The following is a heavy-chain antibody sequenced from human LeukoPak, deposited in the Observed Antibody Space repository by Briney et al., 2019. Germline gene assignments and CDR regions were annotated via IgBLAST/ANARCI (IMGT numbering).Heavy chain of an antibody. D-gene: IGHD5-18*01. Sequence: GGSLRLSCAASGFTFISYGMHWVRQAPGKGPEWVAVIWYDGSNKYYADSVKGRFTISRDNSKNTLYLQMNSLRAEDTAVYYCAKAEVDTAMVTDWGQGTLVTVSS. CDR2: IWYDGSNK. V-gene: IGHV3-33*06. CDR1: GFTFISYG. CDR3: AKAEVDTAMVTD. J-gene: IGHJ4*02.